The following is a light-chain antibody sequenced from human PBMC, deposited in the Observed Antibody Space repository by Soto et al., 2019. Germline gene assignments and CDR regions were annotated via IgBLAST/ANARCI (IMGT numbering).Light chain of an antibody. Sequence: IQMTQSPSTLSASVGDRVTITCRASQTISRWLAWYQQKPERAPKLLIYDASNLETGVPSRFSGSGSGTDFTFTISSLQPEDIATYYCQQYSHLINFGQGTRLEIK. CDR3: QQYSHLIN. J-gene: IGKJ5*01. V-gene: IGKV1-5*01. CDR2: DAS. CDR1: QTISRW.